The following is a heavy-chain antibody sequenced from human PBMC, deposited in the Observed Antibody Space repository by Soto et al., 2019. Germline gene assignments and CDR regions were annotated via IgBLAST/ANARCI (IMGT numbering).Heavy chain of an antibody. D-gene: IGHD3-16*01. CDR1: GDSISTYY. CDR3: ARGRFDFISGTPAPYLDY. V-gene: IGHV4-59*01. Sequence: SETLSLTCTVSGDSISTYYWTWIRQPPGKGLEWIGYIYNSATTKYNPSLKSRVTISVDTSKNQFSLKLSSVTTADTAVYYCARGRFDFISGTPAPYLDYSGQGALVTVSS. CDR2: IYNSATT. J-gene: IGHJ4*02.